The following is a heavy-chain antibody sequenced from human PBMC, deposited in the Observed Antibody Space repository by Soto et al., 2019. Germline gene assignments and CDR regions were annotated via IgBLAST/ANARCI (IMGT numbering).Heavy chain of an antibody. CDR1: GYIFVSNG. J-gene: IGHJ6*02. CDR2: ISPYTGNT. D-gene: IGHD3-16*01. V-gene: IGHV1-18*01. CDR3: VMVDNYVTPTPQDV. Sequence: QVQLVQSGDEVKKPGASVKVSFKASGYIFVSNGIAWVRQAPRQGLEWMGWISPYTGNTHSASKVQGRLTMTTDTSTSTAYMDLGSLTSDDTAVYYCVMVDNYVTPTPQDVWGQGTTVTVSS.